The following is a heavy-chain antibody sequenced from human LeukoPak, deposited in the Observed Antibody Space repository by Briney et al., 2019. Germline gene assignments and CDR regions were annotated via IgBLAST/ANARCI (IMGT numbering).Heavy chain of an antibody. V-gene: IGHV3-21*01. J-gene: IGHJ6*03. CDR1: GVSLRRYI. Sequence: GDALKPSFGRSGVSLRRYIMKWARSATEKGLERVSSISSSSRHIFYADSVKDRFTIYRDNAKNSLFLQMNSLRADDTAVYYCSRDAQWLVPEGYYYYMAVWGKGTTVTVS. CDR3: SRDAQWLVPEGYYYYMAV. CDR2: ISSSSRHI. D-gene: IGHD6-19*01.